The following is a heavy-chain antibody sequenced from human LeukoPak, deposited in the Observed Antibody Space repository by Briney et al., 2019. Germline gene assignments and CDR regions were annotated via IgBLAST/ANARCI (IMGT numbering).Heavy chain of an antibody. Sequence: GGSLRLSCAASGFTFSSYSMNWVRQAPGKGLEWVSSISSSSSYIYYTDSVKGRFTISRDNAKNSLYLQMNSLRAEDTAVYYCARARATVRPDYWGQGTLVTVSS. D-gene: IGHD1-26*01. J-gene: IGHJ4*02. CDR1: GFTFSSYS. CDR3: ARARATVRPDY. V-gene: IGHV3-21*01. CDR2: ISSSSSYI.